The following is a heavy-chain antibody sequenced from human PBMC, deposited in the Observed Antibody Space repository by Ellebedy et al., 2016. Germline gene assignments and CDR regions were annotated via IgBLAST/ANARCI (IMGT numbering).Heavy chain of an antibody. CDR2: INAGNGNT. CDR1: GYTFTSYA. V-gene: IGHV1-3*01. J-gene: IGHJ5*02. D-gene: IGHD3-9*01. Sequence: GESLKISCKASGYTFTSYAMHWVRQAPGQRLEWMGWINAGNGNTKYSQKFQGRVTITRDTSASTAYMELSSLRSEDTAVYYCARGADFDWLSWFDPWGQGTLVTVSS. CDR3: ARGADFDWLSWFDP.